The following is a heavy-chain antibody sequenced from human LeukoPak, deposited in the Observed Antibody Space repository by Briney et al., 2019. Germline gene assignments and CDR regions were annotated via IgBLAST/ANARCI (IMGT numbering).Heavy chain of an antibody. D-gene: IGHD2-21*02. CDR2: IRTSSGGI. CDR1: GLTFSRYS. CDR3: ARDDCWAFDY. J-gene: IGHJ4*02. Sequence: GGSLRLSCAASGLTFSRYSVNWVRQAPGKGLEWVAYIRTSSGGIYYADSVKGRFTISTDTAKNSLYLEMNNLRDGDTAVYYCARDDCWAFDYGGQGTVVTVSS. V-gene: IGHV3-48*02.